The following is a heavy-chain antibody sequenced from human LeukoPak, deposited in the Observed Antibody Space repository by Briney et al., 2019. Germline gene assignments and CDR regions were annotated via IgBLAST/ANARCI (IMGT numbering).Heavy chain of an antibody. J-gene: IGHJ6*02. CDR1: GGTFSSYA. V-gene: IGHV1-69*04. CDR3: ARLGCSSTSCYTDYYYYGMDV. CDR2: IIPIFGIA. Sequence: SVTLSCTASGGTFSSYAISWVRQAPGQGLEWMGRIIPIFGIANYAQKFQGRVTITADKSTSTAYMELSSLRSEDTAVYYCARLGCSSTSCYTDYYYYGMDVWGQGTTVTVSS. D-gene: IGHD2-2*02.